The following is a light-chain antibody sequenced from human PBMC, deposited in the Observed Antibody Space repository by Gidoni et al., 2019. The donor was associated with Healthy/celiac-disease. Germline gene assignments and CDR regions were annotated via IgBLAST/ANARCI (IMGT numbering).Light chain of an antibody. CDR2: GAS. J-gene: IGKJ1*01. V-gene: IGKV3-20*01. CDR1: QSVSSSY. Sequence: EIVLTQSPGTLSLSPGERATLSCRASQSVSSSYLAWYQQKPGQAPRLLIYGASSRATGIPDRFRGRGSGTDFTLTSSRLEPEDFAVYYCQQYGSSPWTFGQGTKVEIK. CDR3: QQYGSSPWT.